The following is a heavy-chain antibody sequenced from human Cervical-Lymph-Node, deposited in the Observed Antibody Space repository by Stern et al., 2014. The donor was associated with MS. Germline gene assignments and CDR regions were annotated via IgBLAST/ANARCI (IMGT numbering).Heavy chain of an antibody. CDR2: FAPDAGGT. V-gene: IGHV1-24*01. J-gene: IGHJ4*02. CDR1: GYTLTDLS. CDR3: ATGSGYSYGFDD. D-gene: IGHD5-18*01. Sequence: VQLLESGAEVKKPGASVKVSCQVSGYTLTDLSMHWARQAPGKGLEWMGGFAPDAGGTIYAQKFQGRVTMTEDTSTDTAYMELSSLRSEDTAVYYCATGSGYSYGFDDWGQGTLVTVSS.